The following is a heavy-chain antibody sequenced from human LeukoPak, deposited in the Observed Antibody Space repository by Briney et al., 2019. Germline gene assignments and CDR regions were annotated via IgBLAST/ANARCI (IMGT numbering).Heavy chain of an antibody. CDR1: GGSFSGYY. CDR2: IYYTGST. V-gene: IGHV4-34*03. CDR3: STVNY. J-gene: IGHJ4*02. Sequence: SETLSLTCAVYGGSFSGYYWSWIRQPPGKGLEWIGTIYYTGSTFYNPSLKSRVTISIDTSKNQFSLRLTSVTAADTAMYYCSTVNYWGQGTLVTVSS. D-gene: IGHD4-17*01.